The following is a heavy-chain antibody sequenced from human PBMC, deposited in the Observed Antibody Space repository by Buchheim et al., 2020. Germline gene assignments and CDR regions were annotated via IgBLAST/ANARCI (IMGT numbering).Heavy chain of an antibody. V-gene: IGHV3-23*01. D-gene: IGHD3-22*01. J-gene: IGHJ4*02. CDR3: AKDSYDGRGSRYDY. CDR2: IVGVGDST. Sequence: EVQLLESGGGLAQLGGSLRLSCAASGFTFSSYAMSWFGQAPGRGLEGFSAIVGVGDSTWFADSVRGGFTFSRANSKIFLFLQMNTLRAEDTALYYCAKDSYDGRGSRYDYWGQGTL. CDR1: GFTFSSYA.